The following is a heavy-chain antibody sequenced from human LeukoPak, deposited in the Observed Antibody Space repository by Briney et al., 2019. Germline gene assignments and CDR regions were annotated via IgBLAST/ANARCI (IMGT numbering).Heavy chain of an antibody. V-gene: IGHV3-53*01. Sequence: GGSLRLSCAASGFTVSSNYMSWVRQAPGKGLEWVSVIYSGGSTYYADSVKGRFTISRDNSKNTLYLQMNSLRAEDTAVYYCARMRIQLEKGPFFDYWGQGTLVTVSS. D-gene: IGHD1-1*01. CDR1: GFTVSSNY. CDR2: IYSGGST. CDR3: ARMRIQLEKGPFFDY. J-gene: IGHJ4*02.